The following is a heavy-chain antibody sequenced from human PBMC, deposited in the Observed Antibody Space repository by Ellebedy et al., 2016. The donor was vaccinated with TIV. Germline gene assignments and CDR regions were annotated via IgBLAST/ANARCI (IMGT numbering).Heavy chain of an antibody. D-gene: IGHD3-9*01. Sequence: AASVKVSCKASGYTFSGYYMHWVRQAPGQGLEWMGWINPNSGGTNYAQKFQGRVTMTRDTSISTAFMELSRLSSDDTAVYYCAVTYDILTGYPLDYWGQGTLVTVSS. CDR1: GYTFSGYY. CDR2: INPNSGGT. V-gene: IGHV1-2*02. J-gene: IGHJ4*02. CDR3: AVTYDILTGYPLDY.